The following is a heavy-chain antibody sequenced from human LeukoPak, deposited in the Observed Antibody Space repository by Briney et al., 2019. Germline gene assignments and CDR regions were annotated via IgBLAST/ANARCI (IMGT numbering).Heavy chain of an antibody. CDR2: ISWNSGTI. CDR1: GFTFDDYA. Sequence: GRSLRLSCAASGFTFDDYAMHWVRQAPGKGLEWVSGISWNSGTIGYADSVKGRFTISRNNAKNSLYLQMNSLRAEDTAVYYCAREGRRFRGTTTPSHYYYYYMDVWGKGTTVTVSS. CDR3: AREGRRFRGTTTPSHYYYYYMDV. J-gene: IGHJ6*03. V-gene: IGHV3-9*01. D-gene: IGHD1/OR15-1a*01.